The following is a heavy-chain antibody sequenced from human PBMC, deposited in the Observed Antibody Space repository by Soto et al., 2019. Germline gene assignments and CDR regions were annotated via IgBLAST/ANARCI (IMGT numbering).Heavy chain of an antibody. CDR1: GFTFSSYW. D-gene: IGHD3-3*01. CDR2: IKQDGSEK. J-gene: IGHJ1*01. V-gene: IGHV3-7*01. CDR3: SRVTIFGVAPYAEYFQH. Sequence: GGSLRLSCAASGFTFSSYWMSWVRQAPGKGLEWVANIKQDGSEKYYVDSVKGRFTISRDNAKNSLYLQMNSLRAEDTAVYYCSRVTIFGVAPYAEYFQHWGQGTLVTVSS.